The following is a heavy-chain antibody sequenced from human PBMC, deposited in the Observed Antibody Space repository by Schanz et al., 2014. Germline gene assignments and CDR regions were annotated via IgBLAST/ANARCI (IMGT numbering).Heavy chain of an antibody. J-gene: IGHJ3*02. Sequence: EVQLLESGGGLVQPGGSLRLSCAASGFTLSNYAMSWVRQAPGKGLEWVSALSEGGGATHYADAVRGRFTISSDSSKNTLYLQMNSLRAEDTAVYYCAKGRFGELSAFDIWGQGTMVTVSS. V-gene: IGHV3-23*01. CDR3: AKGRFGELSAFDI. CDR1: GFTLSNYA. CDR2: LSEGGGAT. D-gene: IGHD3-10*01.